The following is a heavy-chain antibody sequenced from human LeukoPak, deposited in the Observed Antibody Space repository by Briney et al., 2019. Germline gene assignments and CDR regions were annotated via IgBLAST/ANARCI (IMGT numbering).Heavy chain of an antibody. CDR1: GFTFRSYA. J-gene: IGHJ4*02. CDR3: ARDYWSDLHQSYFDY. D-gene: IGHD3-3*01. CDR2: ISYDGSNK. Sequence: GGSLRLSCAASGFTFRSYAMHWVRQAPGKGLEWVAVISYDGSNKYYADSVKGRFTISRDNSKNTLYLQMDSLRAEDTAVYYCARDYWSDLHQSYFDYWGQGTLVTVSS. V-gene: IGHV3-30-3*01.